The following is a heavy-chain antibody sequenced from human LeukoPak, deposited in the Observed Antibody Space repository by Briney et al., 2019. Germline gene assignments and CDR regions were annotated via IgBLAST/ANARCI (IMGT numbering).Heavy chain of an antibody. CDR1: GFTFTSYT. J-gene: IGHJ4*02. CDR2: ISHDGSNT. Sequence: PGGSLRLSCAASGFTFTSYTFHWVRQAPGKGLEWVSVISHDGSNTYNADSVKGRFTFSRDNSKNTLYLQRNSLRAEDTAVYYCARDVDYGGRLDNWGQGTLVTVSS. V-gene: IGHV3-30-3*01. D-gene: IGHD4-23*01. CDR3: ARDVDYGGRLDN.